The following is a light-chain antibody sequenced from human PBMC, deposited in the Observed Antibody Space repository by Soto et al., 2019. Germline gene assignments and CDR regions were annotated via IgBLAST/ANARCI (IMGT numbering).Light chain of an antibody. CDR2: GAS. V-gene: IGKV3-15*01. CDR1: QIISTN. J-gene: IGKJ5*01. Sequence: EIVMTQSPATLSVSPGERATLSCRASQIISTNLAWYQQKPGRAPRLLIYGASTRASGIPARFSASGSGTEFTLTISSLQSEDFAVYYCQQFNYWPPITFGQGTRLEIK. CDR3: QQFNYWPPIT.